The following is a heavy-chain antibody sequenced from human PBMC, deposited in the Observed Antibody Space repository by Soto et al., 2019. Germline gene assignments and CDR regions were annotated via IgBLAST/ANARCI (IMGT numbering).Heavy chain of an antibody. CDR1: GFSLSTSGVG. Sequence: QITLKESGPPLVKPTQTLTLTCTFSGFSLSTSGVGVGWFRQPPGKALEWLGLIYWADDKRYTPSLRPRLTITADTSKNRVVFTMIRMDPVDTATYYCAHTFRDNNEYCFDQWGQGTLVTVSS. CDR3: AHTFRDNNEYCFDQ. J-gene: IGHJ4*02. V-gene: IGHV2-5*02. D-gene: IGHD1-1*01. CDR2: IYWADDK.